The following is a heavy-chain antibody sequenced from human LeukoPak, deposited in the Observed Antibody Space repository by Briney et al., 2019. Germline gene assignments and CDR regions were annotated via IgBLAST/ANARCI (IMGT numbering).Heavy chain of an antibody. CDR2: ISRNSGSI. CDR1: GFTFDDYA. Sequence: GRSLRLSWAASGFTFDDYAMDWVRQAPGQGLEWVSGISRNSGSIGYAVSVKGRFSIARDNANTSLYLQMNSLRAEDMALYYCAKYCTPYSSSWSSFDYWVRGTLVSVSS. J-gene: IGHJ4*02. D-gene: IGHD6-13*01. CDR3: AKYCTPYSSSWSSFDY. V-gene: IGHV3-9*03.